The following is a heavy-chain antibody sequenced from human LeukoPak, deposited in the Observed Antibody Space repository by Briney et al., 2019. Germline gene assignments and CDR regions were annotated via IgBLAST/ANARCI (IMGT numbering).Heavy chain of an antibody. CDR2: IYYSGST. J-gene: IGHJ4*02. CDR3: ARRYCSSWAFDY. Sequence: SETLSLTCTVSGGSISSGGYYWSWIRQHPGKGLEWIGYIYYSGSTYYNPSLKSRVTISVDTSKNQFSLKLSSVTAADTAVYYCARRYCSSWAFDYWGQGTLVTVSS. D-gene: IGHD6-13*01. V-gene: IGHV4-31*03. CDR1: GGSISSGGYY.